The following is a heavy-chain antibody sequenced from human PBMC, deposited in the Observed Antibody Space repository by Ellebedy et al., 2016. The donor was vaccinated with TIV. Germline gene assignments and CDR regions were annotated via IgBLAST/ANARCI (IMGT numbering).Heavy chain of an antibody. CDR1: GFTFSSYW. D-gene: IGHD5-12*01. V-gene: IGHV3-74*01. CDR2: IKSDGSDT. J-gene: IGHJ4*02. CDR3: ANERSGYDFDY. Sequence: GESLKISCAASGFTFSSYWLYWVLQAPGKRPVWVSRIKSDGSDTDYADSVKGRFTVSRDNSKNTLYLQMNSLRTEDTAVYYCANERSGYDFDYWGQGTLVTVSA.